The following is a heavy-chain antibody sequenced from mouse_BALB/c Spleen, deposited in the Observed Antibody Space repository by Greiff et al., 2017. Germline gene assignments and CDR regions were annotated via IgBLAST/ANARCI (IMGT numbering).Heavy chain of an antibody. V-gene: IGHV7-1*02. Sequence: EVKLMDSGGGLVQPGGSLRLSCATSGFTFSDFYMEWVRQPPGKRLEWIAASRNKANDYTTEYSASVKVRFIVSRDTSQSILYLQMNALRAEDTAMYDCARDDDDDGFADWGQGTRVTVSA. D-gene: IGHD2-4*01. CDR2: SRNKANDYTT. J-gene: IGHJ3*01. CDR3: ARDDDDDGFAD. CDR1: GFTFSDFY.